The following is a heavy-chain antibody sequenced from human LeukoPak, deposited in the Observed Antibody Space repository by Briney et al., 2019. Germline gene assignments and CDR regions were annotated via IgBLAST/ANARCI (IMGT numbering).Heavy chain of an antibody. CDR2: IIPIFGTA. Sequence: GASVKVSFKASVGTFSSYAISWVRQAPGQGLEWMGRIIPIFGTANYAQKFQGRVTITTDESTSTAYMELSSLRSEDTAVYYCASQGSGSYYNSYYYYYYMDVWGKGTTVTVSS. CDR3: ASQGSGSYYNSYYYYYYMDV. D-gene: IGHD3-10*01. V-gene: IGHV1-69*05. J-gene: IGHJ6*03. CDR1: VGTFSSYA.